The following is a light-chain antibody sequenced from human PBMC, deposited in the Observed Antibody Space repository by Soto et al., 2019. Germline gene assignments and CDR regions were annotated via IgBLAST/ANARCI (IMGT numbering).Light chain of an antibody. J-gene: IGKJ5*01. V-gene: IGKV3-15*01. CDR1: QSVSSN. CDR2: GAS. Sequence: EIVMTQSPATLSVSPGERATLSCRASQSVSSNLAWYQQKPGQAPRLLIYGASTRATGIPARFSGSGSGTEFTLTISSLQSEDFAAYYCHQYDDWPPAFGQGTRLEIK. CDR3: HQYDDWPPA.